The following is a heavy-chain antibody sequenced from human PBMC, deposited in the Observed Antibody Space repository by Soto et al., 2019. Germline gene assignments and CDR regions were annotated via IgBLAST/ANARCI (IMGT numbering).Heavy chain of an antibody. J-gene: IGHJ4*02. Sequence: QVQLVESGGGVVQPGRSLRLSCAASGFTFSSYAMHWVRQAPGKGLEWVAVISYDGSNNFYADFVKGRFTISRDNSKNTLYLQMNSLRAEDTAVYYCARSQPSDYWGQGTLVTGSS. CDR2: ISYDGSNN. CDR1: GFTFSSYA. V-gene: IGHV3-30-3*01. CDR3: ARSQPSDY.